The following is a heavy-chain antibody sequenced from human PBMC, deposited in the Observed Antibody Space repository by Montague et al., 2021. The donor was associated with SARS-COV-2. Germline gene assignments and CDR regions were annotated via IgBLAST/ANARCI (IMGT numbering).Heavy chain of an antibody. CDR2: IYNSGST. CDR1: GGSISGYY. CDR3: VRDQGRSNWNYPDY. V-gene: IGHV4-4*07. Sequence: SETLSLTCTVSGGSISGYYWSWFRQSAGKGLEWIGRIYNSGSTSXNPSLKSRVTMSVDTSKNQFSLKLSSATAADTAVYYCVRDQGRSNWNYPDYWGQGTLVTVSS. D-gene: IGHD1-20*01. J-gene: IGHJ4*02.